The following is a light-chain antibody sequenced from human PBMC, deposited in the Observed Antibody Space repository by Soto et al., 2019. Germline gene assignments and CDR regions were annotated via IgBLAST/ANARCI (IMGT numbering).Light chain of an antibody. J-gene: IGLJ1*01. CDR1: SNDVGGYND. Sequence: QSVLTQPASVSGSPGKSITISCTGTSNDVGGYNDVSWYQQHPGKGPKLMIYEVSNRPSGVSNRFSGSKSGNTATLTISGLQAEDEADYYCSSYTSTTTRVFGTGTKVTVL. CDR2: EVS. CDR3: SSYTSTTTRV. V-gene: IGLV2-14*03.